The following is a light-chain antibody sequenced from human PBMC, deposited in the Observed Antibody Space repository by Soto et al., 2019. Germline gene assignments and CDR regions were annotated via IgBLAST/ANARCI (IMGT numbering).Light chain of an antibody. CDR3: QQYDNSPYT. CDR2: GAS. J-gene: IGKJ2*01. V-gene: IGKV3-20*01. Sequence: EIVLTQSPGTLSLSPGDRATLSCRASQSVGSTYLAWFQQNPGQAPRLLIYGASSGATGIPDRFSGSGSGTDFTLTISRLEPEDFAVYYCQQYDNSPYTFGQGTKLEIK. CDR1: QSVGSTY.